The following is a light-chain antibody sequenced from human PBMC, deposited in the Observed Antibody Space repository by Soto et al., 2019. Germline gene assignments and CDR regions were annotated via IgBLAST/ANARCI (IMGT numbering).Light chain of an antibody. V-gene: IGKV3-15*01. CDR1: QSVSSN. J-gene: IGKJ4*01. CDR2: GAS. Sequence: EIVMTQSPATLSVSPGERATLSCRASQSVSSNLAWYQQKPGQVPRLVIYGASSRATGIPAMFSGSASGTEFTLTISSLQSEDVVVYYCQQYNNWPLTFGGGTKVEIK. CDR3: QQYNNWPLT.